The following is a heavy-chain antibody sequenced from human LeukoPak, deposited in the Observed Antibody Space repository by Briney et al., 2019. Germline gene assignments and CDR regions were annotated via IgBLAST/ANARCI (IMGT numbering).Heavy chain of an antibody. J-gene: IGHJ4*02. CDR3: ARASSYSGSYYRTTRFDY. CDR1: GGSISSYY. V-gene: IGHV4-34*01. Sequence: SETLSLTCTVSGGSISSYYWSRIRQPPGKGLEWIGEINHSGSTNYNPSLKSRVTISVDTSKNQFSLKLSSVTAADTAVYYCARASSYSGSYYRTTRFDYWGQGTLVTVSS. D-gene: IGHD1-26*01. CDR2: INHSGST.